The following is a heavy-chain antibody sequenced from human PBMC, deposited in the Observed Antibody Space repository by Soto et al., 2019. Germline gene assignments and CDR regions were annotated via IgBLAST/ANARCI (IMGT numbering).Heavy chain of an antibody. V-gene: IGHV1-69*06. D-gene: IGHD3-22*01. Sequence: AASVKVSCKASGGTFSSLDINWVRQAPGQGLEWMGGIIPISETTNYAQIFQGRVSIVADISTSTAYMELSRLRSEDTAVYYCARALLSHSSDSGGYDSYFHAMDVWGQGTPVTVSS. CDR1: GGTFSSLD. J-gene: IGHJ6*02. CDR2: IIPISETT. CDR3: ARALLSHSSDSGGYDSYFHAMDV.